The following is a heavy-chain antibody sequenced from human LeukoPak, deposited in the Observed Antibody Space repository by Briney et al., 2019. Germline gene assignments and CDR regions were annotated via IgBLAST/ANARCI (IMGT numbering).Heavy chain of an antibody. CDR1: GCTFTARF. V-gene: IGHV1-2*02. CDR2: INPNSGGA. Sequence: GASVKVSCKTSGCTFTARFIHWVRQVPGQGLEWMGWINPNSGGALYAQKFRGRVTMTGDTFTNTAFMELTSLTSDDTAVYYCARDLDSGDIPYWGQGTLVTVSS. CDR3: ARDLDSGDIPY. J-gene: IGHJ4*02. D-gene: IGHD3/OR15-3a*01.